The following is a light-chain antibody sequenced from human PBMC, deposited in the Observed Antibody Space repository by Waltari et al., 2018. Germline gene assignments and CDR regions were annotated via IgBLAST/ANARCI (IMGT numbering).Light chain of an antibody. V-gene: IGKV4-1*01. CDR3: HQYFTTPYT. J-gene: IGKJ2*01. CDR1: QSVFYSSNNQNY. Sequence: DIVMTQSPDSLAVSMGDRATINCKSSQSVFYSSNNQNYLAWYQHKPGQPPKVLISWASSRESGVPDRFSGSGSGTDFTLTINSLQAEDVAVYFCHQYFTTPYTFGQGTKLEIK. CDR2: WAS.